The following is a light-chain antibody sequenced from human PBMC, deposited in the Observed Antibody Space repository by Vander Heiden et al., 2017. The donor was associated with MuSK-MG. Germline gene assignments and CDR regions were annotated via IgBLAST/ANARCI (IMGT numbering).Light chain of an antibody. CDR1: SSDVGGYNY. V-gene: IGLV2-14*01. J-gene: IGLJ2*01. CDR3: SSYTSSSTV. CDR2: DVS. Sequence: QSALTQPASVSGSPGQSITISCTGTSSDVGGYNYVSWYQQHPGKAPILMIYDVSNRPSWVSNRFSGSKSGNTASLTISGLQAEDEADYYCSSYTSSSTVFGGGTKLTVL.